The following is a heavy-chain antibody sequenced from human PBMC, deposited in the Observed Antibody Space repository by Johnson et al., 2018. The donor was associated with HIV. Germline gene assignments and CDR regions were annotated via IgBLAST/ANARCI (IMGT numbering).Heavy chain of an antibody. J-gene: IGHJ3*02. CDR2: ISSSGSTI. D-gene: IGHD6-6*01. Sequence: QVQLVESGGGLVKPGGSLILSCAASGFTFSDYYMSWIRQAPGKGLEWVSYISSSGSTIYYADSVKGRFTVSRDSSKNTLFLQMNSLRAEDTAVYFCAKVHIAARLSDAFDIWG. V-gene: IGHV3-11*04. CDR1: GFTFSDYY. CDR3: AKVHIAARLSDAFDI.